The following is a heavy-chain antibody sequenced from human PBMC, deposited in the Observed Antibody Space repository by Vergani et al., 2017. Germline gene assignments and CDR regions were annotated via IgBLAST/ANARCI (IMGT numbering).Heavy chain of an antibody. CDR2: ISYDGNKK. J-gene: IGHJ6*03. Sequence: QVQLVESGGGEVQPGSSLRLSCSAAGFPFSDYGVHWVRQAPGKGLEWGSVISYDGNKKNYADSVKGRFTISRDNSKNTLYLEMNALRAEDTAVYYCARDFLTRVTTLDYYYMGVWVKGTTVTVSS. V-gene: IGHV3-30*03. D-gene: IGHD1-1*01. CDR3: ARDFLTRVTTLDYYYMGV. CDR1: GFPFSDYG.